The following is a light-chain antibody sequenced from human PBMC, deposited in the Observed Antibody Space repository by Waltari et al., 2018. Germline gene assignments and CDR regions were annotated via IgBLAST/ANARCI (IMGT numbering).Light chain of an antibody. CDR2: DVS. CDR3: CSYAGSYGV. V-gene: IGLV2-11*01. Sequence: QSALTQPRSVSGSPGQSVTLSCTGTSSDVGGYNSVSWYQQHPGKAPKLMIYDVSKRPSGVPDRFSGSKSGNTASLTISGLQAEDEADYYCCSYAGSYGVFGGGTKLTVL. J-gene: IGLJ3*02. CDR1: SSDVGGYNS.